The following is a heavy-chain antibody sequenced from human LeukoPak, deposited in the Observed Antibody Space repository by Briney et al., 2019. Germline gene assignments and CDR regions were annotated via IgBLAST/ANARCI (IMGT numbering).Heavy chain of an antibody. V-gene: IGHV1-18*01. J-gene: IGHJ3*02. CDR2: ISAYNGNT. CDR3: ARTYYDFFDAFDI. D-gene: IGHD3-3*01. CDR1: GYTFTSHG. Sequence: ASVKVSCKASGYTFTSHGISWVRQAPGRGLEWMGWISAYNGNTNYAQKLQGRVTMTTDTSTSTAYMELRSLRSDDTAVYYCARTYYDFFDAFDIWGQGTMVTVSS.